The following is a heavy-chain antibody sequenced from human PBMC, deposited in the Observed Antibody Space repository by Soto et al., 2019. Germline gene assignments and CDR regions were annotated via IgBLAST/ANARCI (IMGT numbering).Heavy chain of an antibody. D-gene: IGHD6-25*01. CDR2: ISSSSSYI. Sequence: GGSLRLSCAASGFTFSSYSMNWVRQAPGKGLEWVSSISSSSSYIYHADSVKGRFTISRDNAKNSLYLQMNSLRAEDTAVYYCARERGYSSAGDYWGQGTLVTVSS. J-gene: IGHJ4*02. V-gene: IGHV3-21*01. CDR1: GFTFSSYS. CDR3: ARERGYSSAGDY.